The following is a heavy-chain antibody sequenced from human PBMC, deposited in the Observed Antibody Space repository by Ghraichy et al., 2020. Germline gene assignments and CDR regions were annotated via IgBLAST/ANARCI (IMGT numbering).Heavy chain of an antibody. CDR1: GGSLSGTNW. CDR2: IYHSGST. V-gene: IGHV4-4*02. Sequence: LSLTCDVSGGSLSGTNWWSWVRQSPGKGLEYIGEIYHSGSTNYNPSLKSRVTISVDKSKNQVSLKLNSVTAADTAVYYCASNGYYSIEYWGQGTLVTVSS. CDR3: ASNGYYSIEY. J-gene: IGHJ4*02. D-gene: IGHD3-22*01.